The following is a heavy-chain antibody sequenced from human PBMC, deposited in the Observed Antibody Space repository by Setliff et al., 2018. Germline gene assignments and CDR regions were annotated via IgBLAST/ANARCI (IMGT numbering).Heavy chain of an antibody. CDR2: IYSDGSA. Sequence: SETLSLTCSVSGGIIYDHWWTWIRQPAGAGLEWIGRIYSDGSADYNPSLRSRVTISADTSKNQVSLKLTSATAADTAVYYCERLVRYCSTTSCQRTSGDDFWGLGTLVTVSS. D-gene: IGHD2-2*01. CDR1: GGIIYDHW. CDR3: ERLVRYCSTTSCQRTSGDDF. J-gene: IGHJ4*02. V-gene: IGHV4-4*07.